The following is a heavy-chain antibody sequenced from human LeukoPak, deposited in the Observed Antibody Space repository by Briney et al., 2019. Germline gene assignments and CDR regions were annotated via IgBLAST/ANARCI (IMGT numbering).Heavy chain of an antibody. J-gene: IGHJ4*02. CDR3: ARQGPYSNYDY. V-gene: IGHV3-13*01. CDR1: GFTFRSYD. Sequence: GGSLRLSCAASGFTFRSYDMHWVRQATGKGLEWVSAIGTAGDTYYPGSVKGRFTISRENAKNSLYLQMNSLRAGDTAVYYCARQGPYSNYDYWGQGTLVTVSS. CDR2: IGTAGDT. D-gene: IGHD4-11*01.